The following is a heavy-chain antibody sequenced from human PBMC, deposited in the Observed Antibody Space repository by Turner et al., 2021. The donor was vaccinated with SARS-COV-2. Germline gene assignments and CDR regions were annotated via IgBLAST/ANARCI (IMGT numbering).Heavy chain of an antibody. D-gene: IGHD3-10*01. Sequence: EVQLSESGGGLVQPGRSLRLSCAAPGFTIDDYVMHWVRQAPGKGLEWVSGISWNSGSIVYADSEKGRFTISRDNAKNSLYLQMNSLRAEDTALYYCAKDMVRGVIYYYYGMDVWGQGTTVTVSS. CDR3: AKDMVRGVIYYYYGMDV. V-gene: IGHV3-9*01. CDR1: GFTIDDYV. J-gene: IGHJ6*02. CDR2: ISWNSGSI.